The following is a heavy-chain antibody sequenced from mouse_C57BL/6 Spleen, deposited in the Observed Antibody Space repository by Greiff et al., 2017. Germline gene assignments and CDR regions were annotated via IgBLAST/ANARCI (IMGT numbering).Heavy chain of an antibody. CDR2: INYDGSST. J-gene: IGHJ2*01. CDR3: ARASILLYLDY. Sequence: EVQLVESEGGLVQPGSSMKLSCTASGFTFSDYYMAWVRQVPEKGLEWVANINYDGSSTYYLDSLKSRFIISRDNAKNILYLQMSSLKSEDTATYYCARASILLYLDYWGQGTTRTVSS. V-gene: IGHV5-16*01. CDR1: GFTFSDYY. D-gene: IGHD2-10*01.